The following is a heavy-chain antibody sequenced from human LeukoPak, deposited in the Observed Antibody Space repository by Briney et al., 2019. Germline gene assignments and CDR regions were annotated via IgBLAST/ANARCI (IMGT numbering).Heavy chain of an antibody. V-gene: IGHV4-61*02. Sequence: SETLSLTCTVSGDSISSGDYYWSWIRQPAGKGLEWIGRISSSGSTNYNPSLKSRVTISVDTSKNQFSLKLSSVTAADTAVYFCARESFNTVYKSSWFPYHYYYYMDVWGEGTTVTVSS. CDR2: ISSSGST. CDR1: GDSISSGDYY. CDR3: ARESFNTVYKSSWFPYHYYYYMDV. J-gene: IGHJ6*03. D-gene: IGHD1-14*01.